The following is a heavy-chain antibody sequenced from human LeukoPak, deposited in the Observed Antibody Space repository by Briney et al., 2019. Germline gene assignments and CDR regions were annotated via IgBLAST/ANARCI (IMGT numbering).Heavy chain of an antibody. CDR1: GGSISSQY. CDR3: ARIHGLPRPYYYYYMDV. Sequence: SETLSLTCSVSGGSISSQYWSWIRRPPGKGLEWIGYMYYSGSTYYNPSLKSRVTISVDTSKDQFSLKLSSVTAEDTAVYYCARIHGLPRPYYYYYMDVWGKGTTVTVSS. CDR2: MYYSGST. D-gene: IGHD6-6*01. J-gene: IGHJ6*03. V-gene: IGHV4-59*11.